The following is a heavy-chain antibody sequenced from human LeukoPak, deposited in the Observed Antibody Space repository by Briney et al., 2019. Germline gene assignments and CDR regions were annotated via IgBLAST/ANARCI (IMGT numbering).Heavy chain of an antibody. CDR2: ISIRGGAT. CDR3: AKGGGYSDFDTYYFDY. J-gene: IGHJ4*02. Sequence: GGSLRLSCAASGFSFSSCAMIWVRQAPGKGLEWVSYISIRGGATYYADSVKGRFTISRDNSKNTLYLQMNSLRAEDTAVYYCAKGGGYSDFDTYYFDYWGPGTLVTVSS. CDR1: GFSFSSCA. V-gene: IGHV3-23*01. D-gene: IGHD5-12*01.